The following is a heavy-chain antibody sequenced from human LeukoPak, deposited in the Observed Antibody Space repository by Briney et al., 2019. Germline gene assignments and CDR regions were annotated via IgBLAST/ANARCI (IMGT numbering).Heavy chain of an antibody. D-gene: IGHD5-24*01. CDR3: AKGRSLDY. Sequence: PGGSLRLSCAASGFTFSSYWMSWVRQAPGKGLEWVANIKQDGSEKYYVDSVKGRFTISRDNSKNRLYLQMNSLRADDTAVYYCAKGRSLDYWGQGTLVTVSS. J-gene: IGHJ4*02. CDR2: IKQDGSEK. CDR1: GFTFSSYW. V-gene: IGHV3-7*01.